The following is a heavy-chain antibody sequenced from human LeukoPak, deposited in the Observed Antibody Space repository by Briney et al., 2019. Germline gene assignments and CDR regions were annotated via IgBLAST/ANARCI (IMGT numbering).Heavy chain of an antibody. CDR2: INHSGST. D-gene: IGHD6-13*01. CDR3: ARANLLYSSSWYLDY. V-gene: IGHV4-34*01. J-gene: IGHJ4*02. CDR1: GGSFSGYY. Sequence: SETLSLTCAVYGGSFSGYYWSWIRQPPGKELEWIGEINHSGSTNYNPSLKSRVTISVDTSKNQFSLKLSSVTAADTAVYYCARANLLYSSSWYLDYWGQGTLVTVSS.